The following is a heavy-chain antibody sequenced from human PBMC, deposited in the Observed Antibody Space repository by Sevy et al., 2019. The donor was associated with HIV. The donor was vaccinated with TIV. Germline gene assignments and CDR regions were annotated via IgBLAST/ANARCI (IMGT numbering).Heavy chain of an antibody. V-gene: IGHV3-7*01. CDR3: ARIEWLYFDY. Sequence: GGSLRLSCAASGFTFSNYWMSWVRQAPGKGLEWVANINLDGSEKYYVDSVKGRFTISRDNAKNSVYLQMNSLRAEETAVYYCARIEWLYFDYWGQGNLVTVSS. CDR2: INLDGSEK. J-gene: IGHJ4*02. D-gene: IGHD5-12*01. CDR1: GFTFSNYW.